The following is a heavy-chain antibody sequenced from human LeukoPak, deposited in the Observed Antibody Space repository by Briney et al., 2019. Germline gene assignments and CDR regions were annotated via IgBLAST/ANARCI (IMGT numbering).Heavy chain of an antibody. Sequence: ASVKVSCKASGYTFTSYDINWVRQATGQGLEWMGWMNPNSGNTGYAQKFQGRVTITRNTSISTAYMELSSLRSEDTAVYYCARGPYDGDYYYYYMDVWGKGTTVTVSS. V-gene: IGHV1-8*03. D-gene: IGHD4-17*01. CDR1: GYTFTSYD. CDR2: MNPNSGNT. J-gene: IGHJ6*03. CDR3: ARGPYDGDYYYYYMDV.